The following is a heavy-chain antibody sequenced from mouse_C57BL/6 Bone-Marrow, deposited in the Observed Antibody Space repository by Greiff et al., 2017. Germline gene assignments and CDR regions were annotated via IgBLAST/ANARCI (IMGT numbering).Heavy chain of an antibody. D-gene: IGHD1-1*01. Sequence: QVQLQQPGAELVKPGASVKMSCKASGYTFTSYWITWVKQRPGQGLEWIGDIYPGSGSTNYNEKFKSKATLTVDTSSSTAYMQLSSLTSEDSAVYYCAGEDYYGSSYYAMDYWCQGTSVTVSS. CDR3: AGEDYYGSSYYAMDY. CDR2: IYPGSGST. V-gene: IGHV1-55*01. CDR1: GYTFTSYW. J-gene: IGHJ4*01.